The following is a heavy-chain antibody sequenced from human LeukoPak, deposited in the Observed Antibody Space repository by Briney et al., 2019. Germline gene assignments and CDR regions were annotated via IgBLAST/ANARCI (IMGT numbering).Heavy chain of an antibody. CDR1: GFTFSSYA. D-gene: IGHD6-6*01. Sequence: GGSLRLSCAASGFTFSSYAMTWVRQAPGQGLEWVSAISASGGNTYYADSVKGRFTISRDNSKYTLYLQINSLRAEDTALYYCAKDNEYSSSLGGGFDYWGQGTLVTVSS. J-gene: IGHJ4*02. V-gene: IGHV3-23*01. CDR3: AKDNEYSSSLGGGFDY. CDR2: ISASGGNT.